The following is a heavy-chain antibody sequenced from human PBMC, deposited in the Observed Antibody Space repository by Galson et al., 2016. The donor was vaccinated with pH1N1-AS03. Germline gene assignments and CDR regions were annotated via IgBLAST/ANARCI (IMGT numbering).Heavy chain of an antibody. D-gene: IGHD2/OR15-2a*01. CDR2: IYYSGST. J-gene: IGHJ6*02. CDR3: ARDSTYYFDMDDFYHGLDV. V-gene: IGHV4-31*03. CDR1: GGSISSGTYY. Sequence: TLSLTCTVSGGSISSGTYYWSWIRQHPGKGLEWIGYIYYSGSTYYNPSLKSRVTIPVDTSKNQFSLKLNSVTAADTAVYYCARDSTYYFDMDDFYHGLDVWGQGTTVTVSS.